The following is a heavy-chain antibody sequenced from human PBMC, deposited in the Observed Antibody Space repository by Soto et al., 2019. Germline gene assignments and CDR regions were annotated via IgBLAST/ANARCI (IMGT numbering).Heavy chain of an antibody. D-gene: IGHD2-21*02. CDR3: AKDLHDFASLFFYGMDV. CDR2: IIYDGSKK. V-gene: IGHV3-30*18. J-gene: IGHJ6*02. Sequence: GWSLRLSCAASGFRFSSSGMHWVRQAPGKGLEWVAVIIYDGSKKEYADSVKVRFTVSRDNSKDTVYLQMNHLRPEDTGVYYCAKDLHDFASLFFYGMDVRGQGTSGTVSS. CDR1: GFRFSSSG.